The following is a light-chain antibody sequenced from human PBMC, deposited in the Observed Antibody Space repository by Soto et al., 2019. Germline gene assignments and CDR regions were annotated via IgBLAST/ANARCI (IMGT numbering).Light chain of an antibody. J-gene: IGLJ2*01. CDR1: SSDVGGYNY. Sequence: QSALTQPASVSGSPGQSITISCTGTSSDVGGYNYVSWYQHHPGKAPKLMIFEVSTRPSGVSNRFSGSQSGNTASLTISGLQAEDEADYYCSSYISSSTLVVFGGGTKVTVL. V-gene: IGLV2-14*01. CDR2: EVS. CDR3: SSYISSSTLVV.